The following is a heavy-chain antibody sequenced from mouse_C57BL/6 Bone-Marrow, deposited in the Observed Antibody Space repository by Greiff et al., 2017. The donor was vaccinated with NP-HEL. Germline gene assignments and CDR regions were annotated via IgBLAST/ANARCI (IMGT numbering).Heavy chain of an antibody. CDR3: ARSGHWYFDV. D-gene: IGHD3-2*02. Sequence: QVQLQQPGAELVMPGASVKLSCKASGYTFTSYWMHWVKQRPGQGLEWIGEIDPSDSSTNYNQKFKGKSTLTVDKSSSTAYMQLSSLTSEDSAVYYCARSGHWYFDVWGTGTTVTVSS. CDR1: GYTFTSYW. J-gene: IGHJ1*03. V-gene: IGHV1-69*01. CDR2: IDPSDSST.